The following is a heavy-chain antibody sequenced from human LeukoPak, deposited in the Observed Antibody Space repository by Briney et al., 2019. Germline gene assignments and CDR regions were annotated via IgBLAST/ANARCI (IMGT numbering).Heavy chain of an antibody. Sequence: GGSLRLSCAASGFTFSSYAMSWVRQAPGKGLEWVSVVSGSGSSTYYADSVKGRFTISRDNAKNSLYLQMNSLRAEDTAVYYCATGRGYFAIHYYMDVWGKGTTVTVSS. J-gene: IGHJ6*03. CDR3: ATGRGYFAIHYYMDV. CDR1: GFTFSSYA. V-gene: IGHV3-23*01. D-gene: IGHD2/OR15-2a*01. CDR2: VSGSGSST.